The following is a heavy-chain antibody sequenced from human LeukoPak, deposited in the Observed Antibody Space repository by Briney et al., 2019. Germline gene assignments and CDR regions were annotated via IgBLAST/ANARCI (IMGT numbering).Heavy chain of an antibody. CDR2: IYTSGST. J-gene: IGHJ3*02. CDR1: GGSISSYY. Sequence: SETLSLTCTVSGGSISSYYWSWTRQPAGKGLEWIGRIYTSGSTNYNPSLKSRVTMSVDTSKNQFSLKLSSVTAADTAVYYCARDPGRGYSAAFDIWGQGTMVTVSS. V-gene: IGHV4-4*07. D-gene: IGHD5-18*01. CDR3: ARDPGRGYSAAFDI.